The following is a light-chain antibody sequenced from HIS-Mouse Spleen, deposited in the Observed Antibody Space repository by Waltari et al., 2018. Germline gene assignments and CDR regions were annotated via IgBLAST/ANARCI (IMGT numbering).Light chain of an antibody. V-gene: IGLV2-23*01. CDR3: CSYAGSSTWV. CDR1: RRDVGSYNL. J-gene: IGLJ3*02. Sequence: QSALTQPASVSGSPGQSITISCTGTRRDVGSYNLVSWYQQHPGKAPKLMIYQGTTRPSGVSNRFSGSKSGNTASLTISGLQAEDEADYYCCSYAGSSTWVFGGGTKLTVL. CDR2: QGT.